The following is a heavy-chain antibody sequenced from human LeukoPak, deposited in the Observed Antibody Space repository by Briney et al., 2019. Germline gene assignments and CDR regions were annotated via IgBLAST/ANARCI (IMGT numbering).Heavy chain of an antibody. CDR1: GYTLTELS. V-gene: IGHV1-2*02. CDR2: INPNSGGT. D-gene: IGHD6-19*01. CDR3: ARVGYSSGY. J-gene: IGHJ4*02. Sequence: GASVKVSCKVSGYTLTELSLHWVRQAPGQGLEWMGWINPNSGGTNYAQKFQGRVTMTRDTSISTAYMELSRLRSDDTAVYYCARVGYSSGYWGQGTLVTVSS.